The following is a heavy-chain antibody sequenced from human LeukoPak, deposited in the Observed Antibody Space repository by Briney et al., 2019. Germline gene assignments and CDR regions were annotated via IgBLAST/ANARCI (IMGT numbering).Heavy chain of an antibody. Sequence: SVKVSCKASGGTFSSYAISWVRQAPGQGLEWMGGIIPIFGTANYAKKLQGRVTITADESTSTAYMELSSMRSEDTAVYYCARVDTAMGYYYYGMDVWGKGNTVTVSS. V-gene: IGHV1-69*01. CDR2: IIPIFGTA. CDR1: GGTFSSYA. CDR3: ARVDTAMGYYYYGMDV. D-gene: IGHD5-18*01. J-gene: IGHJ6*04.